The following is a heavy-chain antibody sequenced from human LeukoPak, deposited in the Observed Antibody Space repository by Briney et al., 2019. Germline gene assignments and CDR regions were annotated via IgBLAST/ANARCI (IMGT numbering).Heavy chain of an antibody. D-gene: IGHD3-9*01. CDR1: GYTFNDYY. Sequence: VKISCKASGYTFNDYYIHWVQQAPGKGLEWMGRVDLEDGDTIYAEKFQGRVTITADTSTDTAYMDLSSLRSFDTAVYYCARGSRSFDWLRSYFDFWGQGTLDSVSS. CDR2: VDLEDGDT. J-gene: IGHJ4*02. CDR3: ARGSRSFDWLRSYFDF. V-gene: IGHV1-69-2*01.